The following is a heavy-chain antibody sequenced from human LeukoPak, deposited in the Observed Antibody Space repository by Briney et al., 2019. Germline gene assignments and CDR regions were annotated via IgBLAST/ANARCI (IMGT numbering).Heavy chain of an antibody. CDR2: IYHSGST. D-gene: IGHD2-2*01. Sequence: SETLSLTCAVSGYSISSGYYWGWIRQPPGKGLEWIGSIYHSGSTYYNPSLKSRVTISVDTSKNQCSLKLSSVTAADTAVYYCARDQRGRYCSSTSCDNWFDPWGQGTLVTVSS. V-gene: IGHV4-38-2*02. CDR1: GYSISSGYY. J-gene: IGHJ5*02. CDR3: ARDQRGRYCSSTSCDNWFDP.